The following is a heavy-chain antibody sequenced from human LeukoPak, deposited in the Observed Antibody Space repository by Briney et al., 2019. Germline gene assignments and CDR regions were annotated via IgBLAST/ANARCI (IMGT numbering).Heavy chain of an antibody. D-gene: IGHD1-26*01. CDR1: GGSISRYY. J-gene: IGHJ4*02. V-gene: IGHV4-34*01. CDR3: ARDGSYFDY. Sequence: PSETLSLTCTVSGGSISRYYWSWIRQPPGKGLEWIGEINHSGSTNYNPSLKSRVTISVDTSKNQFSPKLSSVTAADTAVYYCARDGSYFDYWGQGTLVTVSS. CDR2: INHSGST.